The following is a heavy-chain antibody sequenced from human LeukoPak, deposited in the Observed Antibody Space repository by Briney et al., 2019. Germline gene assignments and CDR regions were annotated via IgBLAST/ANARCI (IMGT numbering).Heavy chain of an antibody. Sequence: ASVKVSCKASGGTFSSYAISWVRQAPGQGLEWMGGIIPIFGTANYAQKFQGRVTITADESTSTAYMELSSLRSEDTAVYYCAKYSISAGFYYYYVDVWGKGTTVTVSS. CDR2: IIPIFGTA. V-gene: IGHV1-69*13. CDR1: GGTFSSYA. J-gene: IGHJ6*03. CDR3: AKYSISAGFYYYYVDV. D-gene: IGHD3-9*01.